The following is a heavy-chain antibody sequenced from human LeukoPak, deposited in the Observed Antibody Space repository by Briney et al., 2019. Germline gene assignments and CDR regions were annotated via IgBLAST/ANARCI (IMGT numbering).Heavy chain of an antibody. J-gene: IGHJ4*02. CDR3: ARGSSFDGYCSAGAYDAGYYDS. CDR2: INHRGSS. D-gene: IGHD2-15*01. CDR1: GESFSAYF. Sequence: SETLSLTCAVYGESFSAYFWNWIRQAPGKPLEYIGEINHRGSSHYNPSLKTRVTLAVDTSKNQFSLRLTSVTAADTAVYFCARGSSFDGYCSAGAYDAGYYDSWGQGTPVTVSS. V-gene: IGHV4-34*01.